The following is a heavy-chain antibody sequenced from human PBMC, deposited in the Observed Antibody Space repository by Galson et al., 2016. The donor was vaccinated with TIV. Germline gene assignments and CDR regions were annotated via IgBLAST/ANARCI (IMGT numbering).Heavy chain of an antibody. CDR1: GVTFSCYA. CDR2: IISIFGVP. V-gene: IGHV1-69*13. CDR3: AGVRESANYRNHYYYMDV. Sequence: SVKVSCKASGVTFSCYAISWVRQAPGQGLEWMGGIISIFGVPNYAQKFQGRVTITADESTKTAYMDLSSLRSDDTAVYYCAGVRESANYRNHYYYMDVWGKGTSVTVSS. J-gene: IGHJ6*03. D-gene: IGHD1-7*01.